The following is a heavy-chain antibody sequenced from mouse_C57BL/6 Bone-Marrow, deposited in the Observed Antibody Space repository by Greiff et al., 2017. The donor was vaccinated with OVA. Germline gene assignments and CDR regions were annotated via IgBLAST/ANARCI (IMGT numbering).Heavy chain of an antibody. V-gene: IGHV5-9-1*02. CDR3: TRGTVYFDY. J-gene: IGHJ2*01. CDR1: GFTFSSYA. Sequence: EVKLMESGAGLVKPGGSLKLSCAASGFTFSSYAMSWVRQTPEKRLEWVAYISSGGDYIYYADTVKGRFTISRDNARNTLYLQMSSLKSEDTAMYYCTRGTVYFDYWGQGTTLTVSS. D-gene: IGHD4-1*01. CDR2: ISSGGDYI.